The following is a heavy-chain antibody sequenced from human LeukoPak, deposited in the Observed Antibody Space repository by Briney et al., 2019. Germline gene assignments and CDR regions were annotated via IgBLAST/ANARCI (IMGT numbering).Heavy chain of an antibody. Sequence: SETLSLTCTVSGGSISSYYWSWIRRPPGKGLEWIGYIYYSGSTNYNPSLKSRVTISVDTSKNQFSLKLSSVTAADTAVYYCARHGRVGAHDAFDIWGQGTMVTVSS. CDR2: IYYSGST. CDR3: ARHGRVGAHDAFDI. V-gene: IGHV4-59*08. CDR1: GGSISSYY. D-gene: IGHD1-26*01. J-gene: IGHJ3*02.